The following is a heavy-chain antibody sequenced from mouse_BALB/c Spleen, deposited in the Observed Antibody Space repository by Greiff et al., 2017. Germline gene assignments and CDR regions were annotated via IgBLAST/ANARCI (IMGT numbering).Heavy chain of an antibody. Sequence: QVQLQQSGAELAKPGASVKMSCKASGYTFTSYWMHWVKQRPGQGLEWIGYINPSTGYTEYNQKFKDKATLTADKSSSTAYMQLSSLTSEDSAVYYCAREAAAGGWFAYWGQGTLVTVSA. CDR3: AREAAAGGWFAY. J-gene: IGHJ3*01. V-gene: IGHV1-7*01. CDR2: INPSTGYT. CDR1: GYTFTSYW.